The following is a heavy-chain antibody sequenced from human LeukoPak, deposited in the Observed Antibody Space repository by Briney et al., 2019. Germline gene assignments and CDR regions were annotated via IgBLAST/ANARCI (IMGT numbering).Heavy chain of an antibody. CDR2: INQDGSDK. J-gene: IGHJ5*01. V-gene: IGHV3-7*02. CDR3: ATPPRAYTSS. CDR1: GFTFSTYW. D-gene: IGHD5-18*01. Sequence: GGSLRLSCAASGFTFSTYWMSWARQAPGKGLEWVANINQDGSDKYYVDSVKGRFTISRDNAKNSLYLQMNSLRAEDTAVYYCATPPRAYTSSWGHGTLVTVSS.